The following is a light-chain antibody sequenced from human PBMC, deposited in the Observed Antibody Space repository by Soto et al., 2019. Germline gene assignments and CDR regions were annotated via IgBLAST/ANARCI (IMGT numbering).Light chain of an antibody. V-gene: IGKV3-20*01. J-gene: IGKJ2*01. Sequence: EIVLTQSPGTLSLSPGERATLSCRASQSVSSSYLAWYQQKPGQAPRLLIYGASSRATGIPDRFSGSGSGTDFTLTISRLQPEDFAGYYGHQYGSSPPYTFGQGTKLEI. CDR3: HQYGSSPPYT. CDR2: GAS. CDR1: QSVSSSY.